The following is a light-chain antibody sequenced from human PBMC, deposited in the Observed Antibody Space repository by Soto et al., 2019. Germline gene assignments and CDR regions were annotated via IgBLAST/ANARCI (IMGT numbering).Light chain of an antibody. J-gene: IGLJ1*01. CDR2: EVS. CDR3: SSYAGIVML. Sequence: QSVLTQPPSASGSPGQSVTISCTGTSSDVGGYNYVSWYQQHPGKAPKLMIYEVSKWPSGVPDRFSGSKSGNTASLTVSGLQAEDEADYYCSSYAGIVMLFGTGTKVTVL. V-gene: IGLV2-8*01. CDR1: SSDVGGYNY.